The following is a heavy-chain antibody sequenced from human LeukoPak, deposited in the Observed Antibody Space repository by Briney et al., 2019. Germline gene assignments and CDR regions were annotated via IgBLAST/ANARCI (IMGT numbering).Heavy chain of an antibody. CDR3: ASSFFYDNSGYYP. D-gene: IGHD3-22*01. V-gene: IGHV1-2*06. Sequence: GASVKVSCKASGYTFTGYYMHWVRQAPGQGLEWMGRINPNSGGTNYAQKFQGRVTMTRDTSITTAYMELSRLRYDATAVYYCASSFFYDNSGYYPWGQGTLVTVSS. J-gene: IGHJ5*02. CDR2: INPNSGGT. CDR1: GYTFTGYY.